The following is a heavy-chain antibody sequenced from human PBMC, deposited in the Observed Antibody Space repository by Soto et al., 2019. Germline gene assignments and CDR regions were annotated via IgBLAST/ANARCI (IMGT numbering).Heavy chain of an antibody. D-gene: IGHD2-2*01. CDR3: AREVVPAAPKSVYYYGMDV. Sequence: PGGSLRLSCAASGFTFSSYGMHWVRQAPGKGLEWAAVIWYDGSNKYYADSVKGRFTISRDNSKNTLYLQMNSLRAEDTAVYYCAREVVPAAPKSVYYYGMDVWGQGTTVTVSS. CDR1: GFTFSSYG. J-gene: IGHJ6*02. CDR2: IWYDGSNK. V-gene: IGHV3-33*01.